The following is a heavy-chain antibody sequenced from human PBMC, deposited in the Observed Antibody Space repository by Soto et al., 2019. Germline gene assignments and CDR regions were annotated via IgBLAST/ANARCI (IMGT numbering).Heavy chain of an antibody. Sequence: SVKVSCKASGGTFSSYAISWVRQAPGQGLEWMGGIIPIFGTANYAQKFQGRVTITADESMSTAYMELSSLRSEDTAVYYCARGGSSWYLLDSWGQGTLVTVSS. CDR1: GGTFSSYA. CDR2: IIPIFGTA. D-gene: IGHD6-13*01. CDR3: ARGGSSWYLLDS. J-gene: IGHJ4*02. V-gene: IGHV1-69*13.